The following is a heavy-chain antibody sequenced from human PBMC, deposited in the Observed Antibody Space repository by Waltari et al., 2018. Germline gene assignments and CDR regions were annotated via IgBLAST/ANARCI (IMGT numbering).Heavy chain of an antibody. D-gene: IGHD3-10*01. J-gene: IGHJ4*02. V-gene: IGHV5-51*01. CDR3: ARHRVEDYYGSGSWAYYFDY. Sequence: EVQLVQSGAEVKKPGESLKISCKGSGYSFTSYWIGWVRQMPGKGMEWMGVSYPGDSDTRYRPSFQGQVTSPADKSISTAYLQWSSLKASDTAMYYCARHRVEDYYGSGSWAYYFDYWGQGTLVTVSS. CDR2: SYPGDSDT. CDR1: GYSFTSYW.